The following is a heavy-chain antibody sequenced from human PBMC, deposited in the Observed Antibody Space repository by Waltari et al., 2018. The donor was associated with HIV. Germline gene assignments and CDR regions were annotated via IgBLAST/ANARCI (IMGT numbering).Heavy chain of an antibody. D-gene: IGHD6-19*01. CDR1: GSSISGYY. CDR3: ARVTSGWYWFD. V-gene: IGHV4-4*07. J-gene: IGHJ4*02. CDR2: LYPSGST. Sequence: QVQLQESGPGLVKPSETLSLTCTVSGSSISGYYWSWIRQPAGKGLEWIGRLYPSGSTNTSPSLKGRVTISVDTSKNQFSLKLNSVTAADTAVYYCARVTSGWYWFDWGQGTLVTVSS.